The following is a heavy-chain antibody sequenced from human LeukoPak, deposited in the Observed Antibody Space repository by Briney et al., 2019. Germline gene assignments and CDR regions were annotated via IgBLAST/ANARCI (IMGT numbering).Heavy chain of an antibody. CDR2: IRYDGSNK. CDR1: GFTFSSYG. Sequence: GGSLRLSCAASGFTFSSYGMHWVRQVPGKGLEWVAFIRYDGSNKYYADSVKGRFTISRDNSKNTLYLQMNSLRAEDTAVYYCARELLATRQGTAFDPWGQGTLVTVSS. D-gene: IGHD3-10*01. CDR3: ARELLATRQGTAFDP. V-gene: IGHV3-30*02. J-gene: IGHJ5*02.